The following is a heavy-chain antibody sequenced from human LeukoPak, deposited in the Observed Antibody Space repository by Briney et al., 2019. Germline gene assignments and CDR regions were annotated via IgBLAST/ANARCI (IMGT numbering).Heavy chain of an antibody. CDR3: ARGADLGSPLYWYFDL. Sequence: ASVKVSCKASGYTFTGYYMHWVRQAPGQGLEWMGWINPNSGGTNYAQKFQGRVTMTRDTSISTAYMELSRLRSDDTAVYYCARGADLGSPLYWYFDLWGRGTLVTVSS. V-gene: IGHV1-2*02. D-gene: IGHD3-3*01. J-gene: IGHJ2*01. CDR1: GYTFTGYY. CDR2: INPNSGGT.